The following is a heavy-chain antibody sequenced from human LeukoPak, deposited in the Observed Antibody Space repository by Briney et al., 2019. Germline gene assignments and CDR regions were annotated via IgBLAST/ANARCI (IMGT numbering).Heavy chain of an antibody. CDR1: GNYW. J-gene: IGHJ4*02. D-gene: IGHD2-2*01. V-gene: IGHV3-74*01. CDR2: INSDGSWT. CDR3: VSFYETN. Sequence: GGSLRLSCAASGNYWMHWVRQAPGKGLVWVSHINSDGSWTGYADSVKGRFTISKDNAKNTVYLQMNNLRAEDTAVYYCVSFYETNWGRGTLVTVPS.